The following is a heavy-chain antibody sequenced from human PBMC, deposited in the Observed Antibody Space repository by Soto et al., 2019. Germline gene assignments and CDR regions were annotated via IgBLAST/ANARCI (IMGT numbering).Heavy chain of an antibody. D-gene: IGHD3-16*01. V-gene: IGHV1-46*01. CDR1: GSILTAYY. CDR3: ASPDYDSGAPLFYYALDV. Sequence: QVRVVQSGAEVKKPGASVKISCKASGSILTAYYIHWARQAPGQGLEWIGLINPNSGTTSYAQNFRGRVSMTSAASTGTVYMELSSLRSGDTAVYYCASPDYDSGAPLFYYALDVWGPGTTVTVSS. CDR2: INPNSGTT. J-gene: IGHJ6*02.